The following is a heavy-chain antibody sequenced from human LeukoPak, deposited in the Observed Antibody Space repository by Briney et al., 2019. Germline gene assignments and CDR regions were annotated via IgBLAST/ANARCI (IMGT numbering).Heavy chain of an antibody. V-gene: IGHV3-30*04. J-gene: IGHJ6*02. CDR3: ARGVVPAALGYYGMDV. CDR1: GFTFSSYA. CDR2: ISYDGSNK. Sequence: GGSLRLSCAASGFTFSSYAMHWVRQAPGKGLEWVAVISYDGSNKYYGDSVKGLFTISRDNSKNTVYLQMNSLRGEDTAVFYCARGVVPAALGYYGMDVWGQGTTVTVSS. D-gene: IGHD2-2*01.